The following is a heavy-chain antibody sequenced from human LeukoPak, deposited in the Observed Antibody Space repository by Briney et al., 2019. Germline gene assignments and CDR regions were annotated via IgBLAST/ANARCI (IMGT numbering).Heavy chain of an antibody. Sequence: SETLSLTCTVSGGSISSYYWSWIRQPPGKGLEWIGYIYYSGSTNYNPSLKSRVTISVDTSKNQFSLKLSSVTAADTAVYYCARTRWRTTYYMDVWGKGTTVTVSS. J-gene: IGHJ6*03. V-gene: IGHV4-59*01. CDR1: GGSISSYY. CDR2: IYYSGST. CDR3: ARTRWRTTYYMDV. D-gene: IGHD4-11*01.